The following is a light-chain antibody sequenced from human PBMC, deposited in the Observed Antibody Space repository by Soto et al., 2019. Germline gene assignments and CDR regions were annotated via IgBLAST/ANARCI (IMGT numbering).Light chain of an antibody. V-gene: IGKV2-28*01. CDR1: QSLQHNNGNTL. CDR2: LGS. CDR3: MQALQTPRT. J-gene: IGKJ1*01. Sequence: EIVMTQSPLSLTVTPGEPASISCKSSQSLQHNNGNTLLDWYMQKPGQSPQLLIYLGSRRAPGAPDRVSGSGLGTDFTLRISTVEADDAAIYYCMQALQTPRTFGQGTKLEI.